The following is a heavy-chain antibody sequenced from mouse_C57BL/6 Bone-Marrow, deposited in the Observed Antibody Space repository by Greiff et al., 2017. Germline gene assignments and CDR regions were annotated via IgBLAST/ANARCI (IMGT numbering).Heavy chain of an antibody. CDR2: IDPETGGT. Sequence: QVQLKESGAELVRPGASVTLSCKASGYTFTDYEMHWVKQTPVHGLEWIGAIDPETGGTAYNQKFKGKAILTADKSSSTAYMELRSLTSEDSAVYYCTRSGYYGSSPPYAMDYWGQGTSVTVSS. CDR1: GYTFTDYE. V-gene: IGHV1-15*01. J-gene: IGHJ4*01. D-gene: IGHD1-1*01. CDR3: TRSGYYGSSPPYAMDY.